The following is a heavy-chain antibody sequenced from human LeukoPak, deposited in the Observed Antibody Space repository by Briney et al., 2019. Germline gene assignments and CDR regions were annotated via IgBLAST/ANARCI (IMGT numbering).Heavy chain of an antibody. D-gene: IGHD6-19*01. CDR2: IYHSGST. V-gene: IGHV4-4*02. CDR3: ASTLRSSRYSSGWYEAGYYYYYMDV. Sequence: PSGTLSLTCAVSGGSISSSNWWSWVRQPPGKGLEWIGEIYHSGSTNYNPSLKSRVTISVDKSKNQFSLKLSSVTAADTAVYYCASTLRSSRYSSGWYEAGYYYYYMDVWGKGTTVTVSS. J-gene: IGHJ6*03. CDR1: GGSISSSNW.